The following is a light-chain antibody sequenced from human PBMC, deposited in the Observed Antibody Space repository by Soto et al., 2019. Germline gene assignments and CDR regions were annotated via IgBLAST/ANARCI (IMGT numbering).Light chain of an antibody. J-gene: IGLJ2*01. CDR3: GTWDNSLSAVV. CDR1: SSNIGNNY. Sequence: QSVLTQPPSVSAAPGQKVTISCSGSSSNIGNNYVSWYQQLPGTAPKLLIYENNKRPSGIPDRFSGSKSGTSATLGITGLLTGDEADYYCGTWDNSLSAVVFGGGTKVTVL. V-gene: IGLV1-51*02. CDR2: ENN.